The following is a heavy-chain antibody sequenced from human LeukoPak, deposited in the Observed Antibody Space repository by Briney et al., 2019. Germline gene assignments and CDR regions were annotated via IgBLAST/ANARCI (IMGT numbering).Heavy chain of an antibody. V-gene: IGHV1-69*06. CDR1: GGTFSSYA. CDR2: IIPIFGTA. D-gene: IGHD2/OR15-2a*01. J-gene: IGHJ6*04. CDR3: ARTSEYTLVEMDV. Sequence: SVKVSCKASGGTFSSYAISWVRQAPGQGLEWMGGIIPIFGTANYAQKFQGRVTITADKSTSTAYMELSSLRSEDTAVYYCARTSEYTLVEMDVWGKGTTVTVSS.